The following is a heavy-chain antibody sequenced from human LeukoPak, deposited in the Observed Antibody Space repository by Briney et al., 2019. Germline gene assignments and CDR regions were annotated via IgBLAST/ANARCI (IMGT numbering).Heavy chain of an antibody. Sequence: PGGSLRLSCVVSGFTFSNYSMNWVRQAPGKRLEWLSSISGSSSHIYYADSVKGRFTISRDNAKKSLYLQMNNLRAEDTAVYYCARIQRDRRRFRSDWYNYWGQGTLVAVSS. J-gene: IGHJ4*02. V-gene: IGHV3-21*01. CDR1: GFTFSNYS. CDR2: ISGSSSHI. D-gene: IGHD6-19*01. CDR3: ARIQRDRRRFRSDWYNY.